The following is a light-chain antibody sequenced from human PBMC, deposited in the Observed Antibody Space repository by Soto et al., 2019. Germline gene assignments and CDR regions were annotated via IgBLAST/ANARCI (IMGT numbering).Light chain of an antibody. V-gene: IGLV2-14*01. J-gene: IGLJ1*01. CDR1: SSDVCGYNY. Sequence: QSALTQPASVSGSPGQSITISCTGTSSDVCGYNYVSWYQQHPGKAPKLMIYEVSNRPSGVSNRFSGSKSGNTASLTVSGLQGEDEADYYCSSYTSTGTQVFGTGTKLTVL. CDR2: EVS. CDR3: SSYTSTGTQV.